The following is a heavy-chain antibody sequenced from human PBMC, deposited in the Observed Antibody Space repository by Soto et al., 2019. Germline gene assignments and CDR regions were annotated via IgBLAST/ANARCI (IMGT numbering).Heavy chain of an antibody. V-gene: IGHV3-33*01. CDR3: ARERCGRDTAMVMVYYFDY. CDR2: IWYEGSNK. D-gene: IGHD5-18*01. CDR1: GFTFSSYG. Sequence: QVQLVESGGGVVQPGRSLRLSCAASGFTFSSYGMHWVRQAPGKGLEWVAVIWYEGSNKYYADSVTGRVTISRDNSKNTLYLQMNSLRAEDTAVYYCARERCGRDTAMVMVYYFDYWGQGTLVTVSS. J-gene: IGHJ4*02.